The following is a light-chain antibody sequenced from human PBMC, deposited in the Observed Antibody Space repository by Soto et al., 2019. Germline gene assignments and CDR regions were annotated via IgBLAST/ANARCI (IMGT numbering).Light chain of an antibody. CDR1: GSDVGGYNY. J-gene: IGLJ1*01. CDR3: SSYAGRNNFV. V-gene: IGLV2-8*01. CDR2: EVS. Sequence: QSALTQPPSASGSPGQPVTISCSGTGSDVGGYNYVSWHQQHPGKAPKLMIYEVSKRPSGVPDRFSGSKSGNTASLIVSGLQAEDEADYYCSSYAGRNNFVFGTGTKVTVL.